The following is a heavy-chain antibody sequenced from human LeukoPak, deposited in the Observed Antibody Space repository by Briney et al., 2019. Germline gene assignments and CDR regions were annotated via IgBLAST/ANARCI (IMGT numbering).Heavy chain of an antibody. CDR1: GFTFSSFSSYA. CDR2: ISGSGGNT. Sequence: PGGSLRLSCAASGFTFSSFSSYAMSWVRQAPGKGLEWVSTISGSGGNTYYADSVKGRFTVSRDNSKNTLYLQMNSLRAEDTAVYYCAKERIGYFDYWGQGTLVTVCS. CDR3: AKERIGYFDY. D-gene: IGHD2-15*01. J-gene: IGHJ4*02. V-gene: IGHV3-23*01.